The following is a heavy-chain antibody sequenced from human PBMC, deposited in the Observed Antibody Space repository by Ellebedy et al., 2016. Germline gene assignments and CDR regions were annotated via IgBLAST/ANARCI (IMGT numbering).Heavy chain of an antibody. CDR2: ISGSGGST. V-gene: IGHV3-23*01. Sequence: GESLKISXATSGFSFSNYFMTWIRRAPGKGLEWVSAISGSGGSTYYGDSVKGRFTMSRDIPRNTVYLRMNNLRVEDTALYYCRQGHYADLWGQGTLVTVSS. D-gene: IGHD4-17*01. CDR1: GFSFSNYF. CDR3: RQGHYADL. J-gene: IGHJ5*02.